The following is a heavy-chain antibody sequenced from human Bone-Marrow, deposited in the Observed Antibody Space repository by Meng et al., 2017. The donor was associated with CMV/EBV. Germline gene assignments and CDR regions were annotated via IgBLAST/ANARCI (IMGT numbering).Heavy chain of an antibody. V-gene: IGHV3-15*01. J-gene: IGHJ4*02. D-gene: IGHD5/OR15-5a*01. CDR1: GFTFSNAW. CDR3: VRGSVYFDS. CDR2: IKSKTDGGTT. Sequence: GGSLRLSCAASGFTFSNAWMSWVRQAPGKGLEWVGRIKSKTDGGTTDYAAPVKGRFTISRDNSKNTLHLQMDSLSAGDTARYYCVRGSVYFDSWGQGTLVTVSS.